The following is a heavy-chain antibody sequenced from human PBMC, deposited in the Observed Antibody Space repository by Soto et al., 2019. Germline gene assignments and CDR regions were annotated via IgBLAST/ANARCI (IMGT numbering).Heavy chain of an antibody. V-gene: IGHV3-30-3*01. D-gene: IGHD4-4*01. CDR3: AREGHYSNYNYYYAMDV. Sequence: QVQLVESGGGVVQPGRSLRLSCAASAFTFSSYAMHWVRQAPGKGLEWVAVISYDGTNKYYADSVKGRFTISRDNSXNXRYLQMNSLRAEDTAVYYCAREGHYSNYNYYYAMDVWGQGTTVTVSS. CDR2: ISYDGTNK. J-gene: IGHJ6*02. CDR1: AFTFSSYA.